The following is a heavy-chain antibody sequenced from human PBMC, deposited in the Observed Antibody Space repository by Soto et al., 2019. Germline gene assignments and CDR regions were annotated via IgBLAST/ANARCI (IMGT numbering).Heavy chain of an antibody. CDR1: GGTFSRHA. CDR3: ARGWGYDSNDYYYAY. CDR2: IIPIFGTA. Sequence: QVQLVQSGAEVRKPGSSVKVSCKASGGTFSRHAISWVRQSPGQGLEWMGGIIPIFGTANHAQKFQGRVTSIADECTSTVYMELSSLRSEDTAVYYCARGWGYDSNDYYYAYWGQGTLVIVSS. V-gene: IGHV1-69*01. D-gene: IGHD3-22*01. J-gene: IGHJ1*01.